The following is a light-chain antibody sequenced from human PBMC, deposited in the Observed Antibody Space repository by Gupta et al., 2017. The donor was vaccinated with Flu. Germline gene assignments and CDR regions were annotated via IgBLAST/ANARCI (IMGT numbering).Light chain of an antibody. J-gene: IGKJ1*01. CDR3: QQLRT. CDR2: GAS. Sequence: LSPGERATLSCRASQSVSSSYLAWYQQKPGQAPRLLIYGASSRATGIPDRFSGSGSGTDFTLTISRLEPEDFAVYYCQQLRTFGQGTKVEIK. V-gene: IGKV3-20*01. CDR1: QSVSSSY.